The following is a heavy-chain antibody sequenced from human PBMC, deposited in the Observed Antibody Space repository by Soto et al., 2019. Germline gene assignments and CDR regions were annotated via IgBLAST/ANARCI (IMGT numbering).Heavy chain of an antibody. Sequence: ASVKVSCKASGYTFTSYYMHWVRQAPGQGLEWMGIINPSGGSTSYAQKFQGRVTMTRDTSTSTVYMELSSLRSEDTAVYYCARPDRGKRYCTNGVCYIGPGYYYSGMDVWGQGTTVTVSS. V-gene: IGHV1-46*01. CDR1: GYTFTSYY. CDR2: INPSGGST. D-gene: IGHD2-8*01. J-gene: IGHJ6*02. CDR3: ARPDRGKRYCTNGVCYIGPGYYYSGMDV.